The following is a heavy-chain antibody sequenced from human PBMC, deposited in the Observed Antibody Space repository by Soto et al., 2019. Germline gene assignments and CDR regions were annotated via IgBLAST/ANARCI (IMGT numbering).Heavy chain of an antibody. CDR3: ARVIEMAPIHDAFDI. CDR2: ISYDGSNK. CDR1: GFTFSSYA. J-gene: IGHJ3*02. V-gene: IGHV3-30-3*01. Sequence: GGSLRLSCAASGFTFSSYAMHWVRQAPGKGLEWVAVISYDGSNKYYADSVKGRFTISRDNSKNTLYLQMNSLRAEDTAVYYCARVIEMAPIHDAFDIWGQRTMVTVSS. D-gene: IGHD3-22*01.